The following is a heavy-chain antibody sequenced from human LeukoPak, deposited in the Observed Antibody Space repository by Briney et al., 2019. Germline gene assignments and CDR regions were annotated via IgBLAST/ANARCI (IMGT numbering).Heavy chain of an antibody. D-gene: IGHD5-24*01. V-gene: IGHV1-69*13. CDR2: IIPIFGTA. Sequence: SVKVSCKASGGTLSSYAISWVRQAPGQGLEWMGGIIPIFGTANYAQKFQGRVTITADESTSTAYMELSSLRSEDTAVYYCARGAGMATMNFDYWGQGTLVTVSS. J-gene: IGHJ4*02. CDR1: GGTLSSYA. CDR3: ARGAGMATMNFDY.